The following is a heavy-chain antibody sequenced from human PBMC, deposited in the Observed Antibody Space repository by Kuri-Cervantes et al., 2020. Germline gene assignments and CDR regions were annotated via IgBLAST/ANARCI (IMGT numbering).Heavy chain of an antibody. CDR2: IYSGGST. J-gene: IGHJ4*02. V-gene: IGHV3-NL1*01. CDR1: GFTFDDYA. D-gene: IGHD3/OR15-3a*01. CDR3: ARSTKPSDRDWPYFDD. Sequence: GESLKISCAASGFTFDDYAMHWVRQAPGQGLEWVSIIYSGGSTQYADSVKGRFTISRDNSKNTLYLQMNSLRPEDTAVYYCARSTKPSDRDWPYFDDWGQGTRVTVSS.